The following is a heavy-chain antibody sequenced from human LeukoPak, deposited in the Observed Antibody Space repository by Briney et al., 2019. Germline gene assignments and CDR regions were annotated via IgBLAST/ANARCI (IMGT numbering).Heavy chain of an antibody. CDR2: MNPNSGNT. D-gene: IGHD1-26*01. J-gene: IGHJ4*02. CDR3: ARSLGSYYGY. V-gene: IGHV1-18*01. CDR1: GYTFTSYD. Sequence: ASVKVSCKASGYTFTSYDINWVRQATGQGLEWMGWMNPNSGNTNYAQKLQGRVTMTTDTSTSTAYMELRSLRSDDTAVYYCARSLGSYYGYWGQGTLVTVSS.